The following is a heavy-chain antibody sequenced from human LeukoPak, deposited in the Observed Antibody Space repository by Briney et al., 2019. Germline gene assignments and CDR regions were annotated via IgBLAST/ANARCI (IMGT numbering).Heavy chain of an antibody. CDR1: GGSISNYY. Sequence: SETLSLTCTVSGGSISNYYWTWIRQPPGKGLEWIGYIYHSGSTYYNPSLKSRVTISVDRSKNQFSLKLSSVTAADTAVYYCARDIGYSSSNDAFDIWGQGTMVTVSS. CDR3: ARDIGYSSSNDAFDI. J-gene: IGHJ3*02. D-gene: IGHD6-13*01. V-gene: IGHV4-59*12. CDR2: IYHSGST.